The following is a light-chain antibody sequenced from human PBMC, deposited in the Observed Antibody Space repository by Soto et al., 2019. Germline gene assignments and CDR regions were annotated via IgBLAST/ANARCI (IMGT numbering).Light chain of an antibody. J-gene: IGKJ3*01. V-gene: IGKV3-20*01. Sequence: EIELTQSPGTLSLSPGERATLSCRASQGINSRFLAWHQQKPDQAHRLLIYGASSRSTGIPERFSGSGSGTDVSLTISRLEPDDFAVYYSQQFGSSPGFTFGPGTKVDIK. CDR3: QQFGSSPGFT. CDR2: GAS. CDR1: QGINSRF.